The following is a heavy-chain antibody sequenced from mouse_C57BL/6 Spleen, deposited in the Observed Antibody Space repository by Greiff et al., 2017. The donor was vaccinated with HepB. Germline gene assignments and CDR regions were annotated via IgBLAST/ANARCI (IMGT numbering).Heavy chain of an antibody. CDR3: TREDYGNHFAY. D-gene: IGHD2-1*01. CDR2: ISSGGDYI. CDR1: GFTFSSYA. J-gene: IGHJ3*01. Sequence: EVQLVESGEGLVKPGGSLKLSCAASGFTFSSYAMSWVRQTPEKRLEWVAYISSGGDYIYYADTVKGRFTISRDNARNNLYLQMSSLKSEDTAMYYCTREDYGNHFAYWGQGTLVTVSA. V-gene: IGHV5-9-1*02.